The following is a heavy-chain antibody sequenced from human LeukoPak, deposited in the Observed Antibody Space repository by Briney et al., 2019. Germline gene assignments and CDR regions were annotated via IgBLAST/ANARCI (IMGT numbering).Heavy chain of an antibody. D-gene: IGHD3-16*01. CDR1: DDSISDYY. CDR2: FHNSGTS. J-gene: IGHJ4*02. V-gene: IGHV4-59*01. CDR3: TRGAGWLIDY. Sequence: SETLSLTCTVSDDSISDYYRGWIRQPPGRGLEWIGYFHNSGTSTYNPSLKSRVTISADTSKNQFSLKLNSLTTADTAVYYCTRGAGWLIDYWGQGTLVTVSS.